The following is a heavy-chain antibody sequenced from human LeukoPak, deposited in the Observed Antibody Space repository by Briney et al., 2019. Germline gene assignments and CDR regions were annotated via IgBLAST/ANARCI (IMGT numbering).Heavy chain of an antibody. Sequence: GESLKISCKGSGYSFTSYWIGWVRQMPEKGLEWMGIIYPCDSDTRYSPSFQGQVTISADKSISTAYLQWSSLKASDTAMYYCARHKGYDFWSGYFHFDYWGQGTLVTVSS. D-gene: IGHD3-3*01. J-gene: IGHJ4*02. V-gene: IGHV5-51*01. CDR1: GYSFTSYW. CDR2: IYPCDSDT. CDR3: ARHKGYDFWSGYFHFDY.